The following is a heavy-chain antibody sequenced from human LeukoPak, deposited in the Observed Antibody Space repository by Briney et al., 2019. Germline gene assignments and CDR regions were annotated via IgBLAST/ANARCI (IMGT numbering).Heavy chain of an antibody. Sequence: ASVKVSCKASGYTFTSYDINWVRQVTGQGLEWMGWMNPKSGNTGYAQKFQGRVTITRNTSISTAYMEVSSFRYEDTAVYYCARRAVDNSYYYYMDVWGKGTTVTVSS. D-gene: IGHD6-19*01. J-gene: IGHJ6*03. CDR1: GYTFTSYD. CDR3: ARRAVDNSYYYYMDV. CDR2: MNPKSGNT. V-gene: IGHV1-8*03.